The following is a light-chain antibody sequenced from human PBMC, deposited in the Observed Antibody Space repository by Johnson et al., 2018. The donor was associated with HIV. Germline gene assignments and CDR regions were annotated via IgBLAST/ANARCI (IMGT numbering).Light chain of an antibody. Sequence: QSVLSQPPSVSAAPGQKVTISCSGSSSNIGNNYVSWYQQLPGTAPKLLIYENNKRPSGIPDRFSGSKSGTSATLGITGLQTGDEADYYCGTWGSSLSAGGYVFGTGTNVTVL. CDR2: ENN. J-gene: IGLJ1*01. V-gene: IGLV1-51*02. CDR3: GTWGSSLSAGGYV. CDR1: SSNIGNNY.